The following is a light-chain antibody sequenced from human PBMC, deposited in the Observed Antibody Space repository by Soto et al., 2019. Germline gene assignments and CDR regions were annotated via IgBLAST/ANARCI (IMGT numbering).Light chain of an antibody. J-gene: IGLJ2*01. CDR3: CSYAGSSTFVV. CDR1: SSDVGSYNL. CDR2: EGS. V-gene: IGLV2-23*01. Sequence: QSALTQPASVSGSPGQSITISCTGTSSDVGSYNLVSWYQQHPGKAPKLMIYEGSKRPSGVSNRFSGSKSGNTASLTISGLQAEDDADYYCCSYAGSSTFVVFGGCTKLTVL.